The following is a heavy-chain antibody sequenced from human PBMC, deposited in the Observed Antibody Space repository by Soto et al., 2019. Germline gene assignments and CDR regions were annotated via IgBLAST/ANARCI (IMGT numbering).Heavy chain of an antibody. CDR2: ISYDGSNK. J-gene: IGHJ5*02. CDR3: ARDAWLVQENWFDP. V-gene: IGHV3-30-3*01. Sequence: GGSLRLSCAASGFTFSSYAMHWVRQAPGKGLEWVAVISYDGSNKYYADSVKGRFTISRDNSKNTLYLQMNSLRAEDTAVYYCARDAWLVQENWFDPWGQGTLVTVSS. D-gene: IGHD6-19*01. CDR1: GFTFSSYA.